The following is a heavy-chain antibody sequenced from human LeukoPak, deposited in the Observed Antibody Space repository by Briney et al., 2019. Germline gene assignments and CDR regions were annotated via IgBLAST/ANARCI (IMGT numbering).Heavy chain of an antibody. V-gene: IGHV1-69*01. D-gene: IGHD6-19*01. J-gene: IGHJ5*02. CDR1: GGTFSSYA. CDR2: IIPIFGTA. Sequence: ASVKVSCKASGGTFSSYAISWVRQAPGQGLEWMGGIIPIFGTANYAQKFQGRVTITADESTSTAYMELSSLRSEDTAVYYCARGYSSGYRWPNWFDPWGQGTLVTVSS. CDR3: ARGYSSGYRWPNWFDP.